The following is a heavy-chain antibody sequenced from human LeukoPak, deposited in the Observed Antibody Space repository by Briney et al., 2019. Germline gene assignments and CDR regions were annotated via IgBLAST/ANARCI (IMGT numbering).Heavy chain of an antibody. V-gene: IGHV4-59*08. CDR3: ARHVTYYGMAV. D-gene: IGHD5-18*01. J-gene: IGHJ6*02. CDR2: IFYSGTT. Sequence: SDTLSLTCTVSGGSISSDYWSWIRQPPGKGLEWMGYIFYSGTTSYNPSLQSRVSISVDTSKNQFSLKLSSVTAADTAVYYCARHVTYYGMAVWGQGTTVTVSS. CDR1: GGSISSDY.